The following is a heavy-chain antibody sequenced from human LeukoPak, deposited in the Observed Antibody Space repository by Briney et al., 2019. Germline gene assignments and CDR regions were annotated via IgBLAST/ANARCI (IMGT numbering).Heavy chain of an antibody. D-gene: IGHD2-2*01. V-gene: IGHV1-46*01. J-gene: IGHJ4*02. CDR1: GYSFTNYY. Sequence: ASVKVSCKASGYSFTNYYMHLVRQAPGQGLEWMGVINPSGGSTSYAQKFQGRVTMTRDTFTSTVYMELSSLRSEDTAVYYCARYCSSTSCYEEIFDYWGQRTLVTVSS. CDR3: ARYCSSTSCYEEIFDY. CDR2: INPSGGST.